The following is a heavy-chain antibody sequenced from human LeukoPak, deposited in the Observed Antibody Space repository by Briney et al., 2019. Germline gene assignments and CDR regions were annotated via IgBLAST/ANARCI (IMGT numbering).Heavy chain of an antibody. CDR1: GGSISSSSYY. J-gene: IGHJ5*02. CDR2: IYYSGST. D-gene: IGHD3-16*01. V-gene: IGHV4-39*07. CDR3: ARDFRGVDP. Sequence: PSETLSLTCTASGGSISSSSYYWGWIRQPPGKGLEWIGSIYYSGSTNYNPSLKSRVTMSVDTSKNQFSLKLSSVTAADTAVYYCARDFRGVDPWGQGTLVTVSS.